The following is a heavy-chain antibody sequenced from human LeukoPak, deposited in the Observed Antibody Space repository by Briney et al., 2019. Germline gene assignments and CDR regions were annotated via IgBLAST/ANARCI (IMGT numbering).Heavy chain of an antibody. J-gene: IGHJ4*02. CDR1: GFTFDDYA. D-gene: IGHD1-20*01. CDR2: ISSSSPI. V-gene: IGHV3-69-1*01. Sequence: GVSLRLSCAASGFTFDDYAMNWVRQAPGKGLEWLSYISSSSPIYYADSVKGRFTISRDNAKNSLYLQMDSLRDEDTGVYYCARVNWNDVGSFDYWGQGTLVTVSS. CDR3: ARVNWNDVGSFDY.